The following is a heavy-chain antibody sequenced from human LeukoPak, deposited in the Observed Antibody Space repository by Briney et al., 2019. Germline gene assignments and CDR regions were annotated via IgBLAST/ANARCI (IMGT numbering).Heavy chain of an antibody. CDR3: ARRPWELPGADDAFDI. CDR2: IYPIDSDT. Sequence: GESLKISCRGSGYSFTSYWIGWVRQMPGKGLEWMGIIYPIDSDTRYSPSFQGQVTISADKSISTAYLQWSSLKASDTAMYYCARRPWELPGADDAFDIWGQGTMVIVSS. J-gene: IGHJ3*02. D-gene: IGHD1-26*01. CDR1: GYSFTSYW. V-gene: IGHV5-51*01.